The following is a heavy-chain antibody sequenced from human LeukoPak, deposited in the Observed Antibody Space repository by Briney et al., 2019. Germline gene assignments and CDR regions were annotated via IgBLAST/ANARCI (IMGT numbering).Heavy chain of an antibody. D-gene: IGHD3-22*01. J-gene: IGHJ4*02. CDR1: GYSFINYG. V-gene: IGHV1-18*01. CDR2: ISVYNGNT. Sequence: ASVRVSCKASGYSFINYGISWIRQAPGQGLEWMGWISVYNGNTNYAQKVQGRVTMTTGTSTSTAYMELRSLGSDDTAVYYCARDLSYYDTSGQPLDHWGQGTLVTVSS. CDR3: ARDLSYYDTSGQPLDH.